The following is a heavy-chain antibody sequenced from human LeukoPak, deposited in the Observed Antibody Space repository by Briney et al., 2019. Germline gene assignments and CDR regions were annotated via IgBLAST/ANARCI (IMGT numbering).Heavy chain of an antibody. Sequence: SETLSLTCTVSGGSISSYYWSWIRQPPGKGQEWIGYIYYSGSTNYNPSLKSRVTISVDTSKNQFSLKLSSVTAADTAVYYCASLWATGSRSVWGQGTLVTVSS. J-gene: IGHJ4*02. CDR3: ASLWATGSRSV. CDR1: GGSISSYY. D-gene: IGHD3-9*01. V-gene: IGHV4-59*01. CDR2: IYYSGST.